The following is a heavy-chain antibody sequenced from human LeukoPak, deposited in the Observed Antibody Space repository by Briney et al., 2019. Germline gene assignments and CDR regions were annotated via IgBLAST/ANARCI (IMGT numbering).Heavy chain of an antibody. CDR1: GFTFSGSS. Sequence: GGSLRLSCAASGFTFSGSSMHWVRQAPGKGLEWVSYISSTTSTVYYADSVQGRFTISRDNAKNSLYLQMNSLRAEDTAVYYCARENLNYDFWSGYYPENWFDPWGQGTLVTVSS. J-gene: IGHJ5*02. V-gene: IGHV3-48*01. D-gene: IGHD3-3*01. CDR3: ARENLNYDFWSGYYPENWFDP. CDR2: ISSTTSTV.